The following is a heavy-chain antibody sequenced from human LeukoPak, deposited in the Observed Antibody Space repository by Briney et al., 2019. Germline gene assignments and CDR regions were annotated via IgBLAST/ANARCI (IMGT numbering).Heavy chain of an antibody. D-gene: IGHD4-17*01. CDR2: INPSGGST. Sequence: ASVTVSCKASGYTLTNYYIHWVRQAPGQGLEWTGIINPSGGSTSYAQKFQGRVTMTRDTSTSTVYMELSSLRSEDTAVYYCARAYGTWFDPWGQGTLVTVSS. CDR1: GYTLTNYY. J-gene: IGHJ5*02. V-gene: IGHV1-46*01. CDR3: ARAYGTWFDP.